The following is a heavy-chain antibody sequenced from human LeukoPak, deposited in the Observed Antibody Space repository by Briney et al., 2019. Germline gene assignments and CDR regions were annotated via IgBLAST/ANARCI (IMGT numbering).Heavy chain of an antibody. CDR3: GRGGYDYSGSSVYYFDV. Sequence: PSRTLSLTCTVSGDSIKGGGYYWTWIRQHPGKGLEWIGYIYYSDTSYCHPYLKSPVTISVDKSKNQFSLNLRSLAAADTAVYYCGRGGYDYSGSSVYYFDVWGQGTLVTVSS. V-gene: IGHV4-31*01. J-gene: IGHJ4*02. D-gene: IGHD3-22*01. CDR2: IYYSDTS. CDR1: GDSIKGGGYY.